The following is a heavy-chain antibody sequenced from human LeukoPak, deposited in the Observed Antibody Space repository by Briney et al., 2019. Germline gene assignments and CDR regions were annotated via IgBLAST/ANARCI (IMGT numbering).Heavy chain of an antibody. D-gene: IGHD1-26*01. J-gene: IGHJ3*01. V-gene: IGHV4-38-2*02. Sequence: SETLSLTCTVSGYSISSGYYWGWIRQPPGKGLEWIGWIFGSGDFNYNPSLKSRLSMSVDTSNNQFSLKLTSATAADTAVYYCARDKDTGTNHAKIRYDVWGQGTMVTVSS. CDR3: ARDKDTGTNHAKIRYDV. CDR2: IFGSGDF. CDR1: GYSISSGYY.